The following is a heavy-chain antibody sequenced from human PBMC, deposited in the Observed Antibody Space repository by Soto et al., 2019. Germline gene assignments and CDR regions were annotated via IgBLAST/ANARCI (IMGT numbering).Heavy chain of an antibody. CDR2: IKSKTDGGTT. V-gene: IGHV3-15*01. D-gene: IGHD3-16*01. CDR1: GFTFSNAW. Sequence: EVQLVESGGGLVKPGGSLRLSCAASGFTFSNAWMSWVRQAPGKGLEWVGRIKSKTDGGTTDYAAPVKGRFTISRDDSKNTLYLQMNSLKTEDTAVYYCTTDGGLHQYYFDYWGQGTLVTVSS. CDR3: TTDGGLHQYYFDY. J-gene: IGHJ4*02.